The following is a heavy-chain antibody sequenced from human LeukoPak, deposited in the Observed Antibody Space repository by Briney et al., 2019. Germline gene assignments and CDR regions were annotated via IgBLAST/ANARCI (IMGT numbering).Heavy chain of an antibody. V-gene: IGHV4-34*01. CDR3: ARDRSYVWGSYRYTVDYFDY. CDR2: INHSGST. CDR1: GGSFSGYY. D-gene: IGHD3-16*02. Sequence: PSETLSLTCAVYGGSFSGYYWSWIRQPPGKGLEWIGEINHSGSTNFNPSLKSRVTISVDTSKNQFSLKLSSVTAADTAVYYCARDRSYVWGSYRYTVDYFDYWGQGTLVTVSS. J-gene: IGHJ4*02.